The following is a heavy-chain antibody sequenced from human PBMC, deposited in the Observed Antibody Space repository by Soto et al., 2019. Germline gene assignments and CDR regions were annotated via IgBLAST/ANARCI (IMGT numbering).Heavy chain of an antibody. CDR1: GGTFSSYA. D-gene: IGHD6-19*01. J-gene: IGHJ4*02. V-gene: IGHV1-69*10. CDR3: AGDAGGGGSSGWYWGY. Sequence: ASVKVSCKASGGTFSSYAISWVRQAPGQGLEWMGGIIPILGIANYAQKFQGRVTITADKSTSTAYMELSSLRSEDTAVYYCAGDAGGGGSSGWYWGYWGQGTLVTVSS. CDR2: IIPILGIA.